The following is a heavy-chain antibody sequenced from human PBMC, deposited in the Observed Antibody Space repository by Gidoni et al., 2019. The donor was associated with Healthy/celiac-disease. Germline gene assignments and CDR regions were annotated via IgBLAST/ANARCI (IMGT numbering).Heavy chain of an antibody. V-gene: IGHV3-9*01. D-gene: IGHD3-22*01. CDR3: ARKSDSSGYYHKGFDY. CDR2: ISWNSGSI. J-gene: IGHJ4*02. Sequence: EVQLVESGGGLVQPGRSLRLSCAASGFTFDDYAMPWVRQAPGKGLEWVSGISWNSGSIGYADSVKGRFTISRDNAKNSLYLQMNSLRAEDTALYYCARKSDSSGYYHKGFDYWGQGTLVTVSS. CDR1: GFTFDDYA.